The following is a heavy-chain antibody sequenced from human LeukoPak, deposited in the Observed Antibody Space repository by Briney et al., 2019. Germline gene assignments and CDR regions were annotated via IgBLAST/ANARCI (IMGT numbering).Heavy chain of an antibody. Sequence: ASVKVSCKASGGTFSSYAISWVRQAPGQGLEWMGRIIPILGIANYAQKFQGRVTITADKSTSTAYMELSSLRSEDTAVYYCASGAIRSTSCYALWGQGTLVTVSS. J-gene: IGHJ4*02. CDR3: ASGAIRSTSCYAL. D-gene: IGHD2-2*01. CDR1: GGTFSSYA. V-gene: IGHV1-69*04. CDR2: IIPILGIA.